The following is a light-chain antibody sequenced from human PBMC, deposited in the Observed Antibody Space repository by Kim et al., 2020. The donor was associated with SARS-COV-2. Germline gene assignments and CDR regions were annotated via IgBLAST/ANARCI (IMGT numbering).Light chain of an antibody. CDR1: SSNIGSNT. CDR3: VAWDDSLNGRV. CDR2: SNN. V-gene: IGLV1-44*01. Sequence: ELTQPPSASGTPGQRVTISCSGSSSNIGSNTVNWYQQLPGTAPKLLIYSNNQRPSGVPDRFSGSKSGTSASLAISGLQSEDEADYYCVAWDDSLNGRVFGTGTKVTVL. J-gene: IGLJ1*01.